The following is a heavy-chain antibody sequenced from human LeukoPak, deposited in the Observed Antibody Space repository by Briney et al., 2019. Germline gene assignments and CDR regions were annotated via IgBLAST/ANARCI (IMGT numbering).Heavy chain of an antibody. J-gene: IGHJ5*02. CDR2: IYYSGST. V-gene: IGHV4-59*01. Sequence: SETLSLTCAVYGGSFSGYYWSWIRQPPGKGLEWIGYIYYSGSTNYNPSLKSRVTISVDTSKNQFSLKLSSVTAADTAVYYCARRAKGGNWFDPWGQGTLVTVPS. CDR1: GGSFSGYY. CDR3: ARRAKGGNWFDP. D-gene: IGHD2-15*01.